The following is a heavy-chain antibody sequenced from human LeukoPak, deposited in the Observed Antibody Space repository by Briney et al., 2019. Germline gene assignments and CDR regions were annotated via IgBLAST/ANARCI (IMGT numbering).Heavy chain of an antibody. D-gene: IGHD4-23*01. CDR3: AQTDYGGNFDAFDI. CDR1: GYTFTSYG. J-gene: IGHJ3*02. V-gene: IGHV1-18*01. CDR2: ISAYNGNT. Sequence: ASVKVSCKASGYTFTSYGISWVRQPPGQGLEWMGWISAYNGNTNSAQKLQGRVTMTTDTSTSTAYMELRSLRSDDTAVYYCAQTDYGGNFDAFDIWGQGTMVTVSS.